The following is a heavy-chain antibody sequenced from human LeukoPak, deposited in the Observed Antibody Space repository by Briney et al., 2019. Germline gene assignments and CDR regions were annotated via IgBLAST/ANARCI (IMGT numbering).Heavy chain of an antibody. CDR3: ARAPTHYYDSSGYYIDPYFDY. V-gene: IGHV3-11*04. J-gene: IGHJ4*02. CDR2: ISSSGSTI. D-gene: IGHD3-22*01. Sequence: GGSLRLSCAASGFTFSDYYVSWIRQAPGKGLEWVSYISSSGSTIYYADSVKGRFTISRDNAKNSLYLQMNSLRAEDTAVYYCARAPTHYYDSSGYYIDPYFDYWGPGTLVTVSS. CDR1: GFTFSDYY.